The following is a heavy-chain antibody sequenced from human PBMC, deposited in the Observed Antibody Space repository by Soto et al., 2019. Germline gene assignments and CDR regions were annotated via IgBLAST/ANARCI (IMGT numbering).Heavy chain of an antibody. CDR1: GGTFSSYI. V-gene: IGHV1-69*02. Sequence: SVKVSCKASGGTFSSYIINWVRQAPGQGLEWMGRIIPIPGITNYAQKFQGRVTITADKSTSTAYMGLSSLRSEDTAVYYCARVVGGSYYDILTENGMDVWGQGTTVTVSS. CDR3: ARVVGGSYYDILTENGMDV. D-gene: IGHD3-9*01. CDR2: IIPIPGIT. J-gene: IGHJ6*02.